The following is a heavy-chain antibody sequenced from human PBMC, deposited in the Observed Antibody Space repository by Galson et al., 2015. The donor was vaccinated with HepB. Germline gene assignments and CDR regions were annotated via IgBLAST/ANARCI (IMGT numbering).Heavy chain of an antibody. J-gene: IGHJ4*02. Sequence: SLRLSCAASGFTFSSYGMHWARQAPGKGLEGVAVIWYDGSNKYYADSVKGRFTISRDNSKNTLYLQMNSLRAEDTAVYYCARDRGFSGSTIDYWGQGTLVTVSS. CDR1: GFTFSSYG. CDR2: IWYDGSNK. V-gene: IGHV3-33*01. CDR3: ARDRGFSGSTIDY. D-gene: IGHD2/OR15-2a*01.